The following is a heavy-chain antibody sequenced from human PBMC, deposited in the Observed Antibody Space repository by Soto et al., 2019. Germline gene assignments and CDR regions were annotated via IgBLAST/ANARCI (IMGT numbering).Heavy chain of an antibody. V-gene: IGHV1-2*02. CDR1: GYTFTGYY. CDR3: ARENSRGWFHWFDP. Sequence: ASVKVSCKASGYTFTGYYMHWVRPAPGQGLEWMGWINPNSAGTNYAQKFQGRVTMTRDTSISTAYMELSRLRSDDTAVYYCARENSRGWFHWFDPGSQGTLVTVSS. J-gene: IGHJ5*02. CDR2: INPNSAGT. D-gene: IGHD6-19*01.